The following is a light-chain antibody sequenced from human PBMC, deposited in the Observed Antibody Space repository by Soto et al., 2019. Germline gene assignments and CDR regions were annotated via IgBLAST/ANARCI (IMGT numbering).Light chain of an antibody. V-gene: IGKV1-5*03. CDR3: QQHNPYSPYT. J-gene: IGKJ2*01. CDR1: QSITNC. Sequence: DIPMTQSPSTLSASVGDRVTITCRASQSITNCLAWYQQKPGKAPNLLIFDASSLRSGVPSRFSGSGSGTEFTLTISSLQPEDFATYYCQQHNPYSPYTFGQGTKLEIK. CDR2: DAS.